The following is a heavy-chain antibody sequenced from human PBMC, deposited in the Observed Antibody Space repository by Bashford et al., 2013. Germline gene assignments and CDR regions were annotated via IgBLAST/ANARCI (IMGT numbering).Heavy chain of an antibody. CDR2: IIPIFGTA. CDR1: GGTFSSYA. J-gene: IGHJ4*02. CDR3: ARHYYDSSGYYYDPYYFDY. D-gene: IGHD3-22*01. V-gene: IGHV1-69*13. Sequence: SVKVSCKASGGTFSSYAISWVRQAPGQGLEWMGGIIPIFGTANYAQKFQGRVTITADESTSTAYMELSSLRSEDTAVYYCARHYYDSSGYYYDPYYFDYWGQGTWSPSPQ.